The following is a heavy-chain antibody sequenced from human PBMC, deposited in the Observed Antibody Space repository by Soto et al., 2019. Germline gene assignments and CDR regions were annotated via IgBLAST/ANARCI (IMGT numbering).Heavy chain of an antibody. V-gene: IGHV3-48*01. D-gene: IGHD3-10*01. CDR2: ISSSSSTI. Sequence: GGSLRLSCAASGFTFSSYSMNWVRQAPGKGLEWVSYISSSSSTIYYADSVKGRFTISRDNAKNSLYLQMNSLRAEDTAVYYCASGSGSYYLQNWGQGTLVTVSS. CDR3: ASGSGSYYLQN. CDR1: GFTFSSYS. J-gene: IGHJ4*02.